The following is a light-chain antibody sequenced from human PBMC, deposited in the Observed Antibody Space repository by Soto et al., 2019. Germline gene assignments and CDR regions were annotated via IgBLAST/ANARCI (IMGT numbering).Light chain of an antibody. CDR2: AAS. CDR3: QQSYSTPTPPT. Sequence: DIQMTQSPSSLSASVGDRVTMTCQASQSITTHVNWYQQKPGKAPKLLIYAASILQSGVPSRFSGSGSGTDFTLTISSLQPEDFATYFCQQSYSTPTPPTFGQGTKVEIK. J-gene: IGKJ2*01. V-gene: IGKV1-39*01. CDR1: QSITTH.